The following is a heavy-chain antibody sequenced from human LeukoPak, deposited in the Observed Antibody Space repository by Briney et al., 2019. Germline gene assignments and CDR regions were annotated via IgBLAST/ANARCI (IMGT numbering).Heavy chain of an antibody. CDR3: AKDPYSYGSYFDY. CDR2: IWYDGRDK. V-gene: IGHV3-30*02. D-gene: IGHD5-18*01. J-gene: IGHJ4*02. CDR1: GFTFSGCG. Sequence: TGGSLRLSCAASGFTFSGCGMHWVRQAPGKGLEWVAFIWYDGRDKYYADSVKGQFTISRDNSKNTLYLQMNSLRAEDTAVYCCAKDPYSYGSYFDYWGQGTLVIVSS.